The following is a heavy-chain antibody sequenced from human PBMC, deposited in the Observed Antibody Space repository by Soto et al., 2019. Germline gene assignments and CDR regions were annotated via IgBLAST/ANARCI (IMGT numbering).Heavy chain of an antibody. CDR2: IYPGDSDT. Sequence: PGESLKISCKGSGYSFTSYWIGWVRQMPGKGLEWMGIIYPGDSDTRYSPSFQGQVTISADKSISTAYLQWSSLKASDTAMYYCARHPQGYCSSTSCYAWDYWGQGTLVTVSS. CDR1: GYSFTSYW. D-gene: IGHD2-2*01. J-gene: IGHJ4*02. CDR3: ARHPQGYCSSTSCYAWDY. V-gene: IGHV5-51*01.